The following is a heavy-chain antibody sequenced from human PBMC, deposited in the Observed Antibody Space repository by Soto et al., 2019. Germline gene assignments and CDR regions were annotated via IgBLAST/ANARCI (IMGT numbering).Heavy chain of an antibody. J-gene: IGHJ4*02. CDR3: ARRGGRTFDY. D-gene: IGHD2-15*01. Sequence: QVQLQESGPGLVKPSETLSLTCTVSGGSISSYYWSWIRQPPGKGLEWIGYIYYSGRTNYNPSLKSRVTISVDTSKNQFSLKLSSVTAADTAVYYCARRGGRTFDYWGQGTLVTVSS. CDR2: IYYSGRT. CDR1: GGSISSYY. V-gene: IGHV4-59*08.